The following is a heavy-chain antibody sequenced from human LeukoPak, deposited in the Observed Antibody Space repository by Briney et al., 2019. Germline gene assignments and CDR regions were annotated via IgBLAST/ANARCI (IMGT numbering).Heavy chain of an antibody. CDR1: GGSISSGGYY. J-gene: IGHJ6*03. Sequence: SETLSLTCTVSGGSISSGGYYWSWIRQPPGKGREWIGYIYHSGSTYYNPSLKSRVTISVDRSKNQFSLKLSSVTAADTAVYYCAREERREDSSDIQYYYYYMDVWGKGTTVTVSS. CDR2: IYHSGST. V-gene: IGHV4-30-2*01. CDR3: AREERREDSSDIQYYYYYMDV. D-gene: IGHD6-19*01.